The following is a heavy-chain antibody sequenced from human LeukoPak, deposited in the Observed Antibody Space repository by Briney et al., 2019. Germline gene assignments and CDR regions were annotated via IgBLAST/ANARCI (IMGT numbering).Heavy chain of an antibody. Sequence: GGSLRLSCAASGFTFSSYEMNWVRQAPGKGLEWVSYISSSGSTIYYADSVKGRFTISRDNAKNSLYLQMNSLRAEDTAVYYCARMILWLGELPQGDNWFDPWGQGTLVTVSS. CDR2: ISSSGSTI. CDR3: ARMILWLGELPQGDNWFDP. CDR1: GFTFSSYE. V-gene: IGHV3-48*03. D-gene: IGHD3-10*01. J-gene: IGHJ5*02.